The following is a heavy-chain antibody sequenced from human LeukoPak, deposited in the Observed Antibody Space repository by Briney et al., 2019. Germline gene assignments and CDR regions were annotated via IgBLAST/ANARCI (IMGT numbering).Heavy chain of an antibody. CDR3: ARTTVALHYYYYGMDV. CDR2: INHSGST. CDR1: GGSFSGYY. V-gene: IGHV4-34*01. J-gene: IGHJ6*02. Sequence: SETLSLTCAVYGGSFSGYYWSWIRQPPGKGLEWIGEINHSGSTNYNPSLKSRVTISVDTSKNQFSLKLSSVTAADTAVYYCARTTVALHYYYYGMDVWGQGTTVTVSS. D-gene: IGHD4-23*01.